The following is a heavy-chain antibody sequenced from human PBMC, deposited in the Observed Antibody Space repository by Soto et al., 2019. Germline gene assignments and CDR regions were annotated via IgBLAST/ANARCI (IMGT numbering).Heavy chain of an antibody. CDR3: ARAEAAAGFDY. Sequence: EVQLVESGGGLVQPGGSLRLSCAASGFTFSSYWMHWVRQGPGKGLVWVSRINTDATITTYADSVKGRFTISRDNAKNTQYWQMNSLRAEDTAVYYCARAEAAAGFDYWGQGTLVTVSS. CDR1: GFTFSSYW. V-gene: IGHV3-74*01. D-gene: IGHD6-25*01. CDR2: INTDATIT. J-gene: IGHJ4*02.